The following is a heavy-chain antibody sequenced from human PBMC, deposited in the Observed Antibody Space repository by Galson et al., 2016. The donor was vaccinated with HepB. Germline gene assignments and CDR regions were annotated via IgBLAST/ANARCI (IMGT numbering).Heavy chain of an antibody. J-gene: IGHJ4*02. D-gene: IGHD5-18*01. CDR1: GDSVSSMKW. V-gene: IGHV4-4*02. Sequence: SETLSLTCGVSGDSVSSMKWWTWVRQPPGRGLEWIGEMYSTGTANYNPSLKSRVTISLDNSENQVSLKLTSVTAADTAVYYCARDYAPYSYAYDYWGPGILVTVSS. CDR3: ARDYAPYSYAYDY. CDR2: MYSTGTA.